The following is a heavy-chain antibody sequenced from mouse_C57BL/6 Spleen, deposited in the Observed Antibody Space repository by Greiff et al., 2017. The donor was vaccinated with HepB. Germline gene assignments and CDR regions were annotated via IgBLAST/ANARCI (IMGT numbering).Heavy chain of an antibody. V-gene: IGHV1-69*01. D-gene: IGHD4-1*01. CDR1: GYTFTSYW. J-gene: IGHJ3*01. CDR3: AINWVWFAY. Sequence: VQLQQPGAELVMPGASVKLSCKASGYTFTSYWMHWVKQRPGQGLEWIGEIDPSDSYTNYNQKFKGKSTLTVDKSSSTAYMQLSSLTSEDSAVYYCAINWVWFAYWGQGTLVTVSA. CDR2: IDPSDSYT.